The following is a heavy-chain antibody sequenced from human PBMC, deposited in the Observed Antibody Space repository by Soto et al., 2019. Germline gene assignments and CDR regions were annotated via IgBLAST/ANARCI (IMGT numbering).Heavy chain of an antibody. V-gene: IGHV4-59*01. CDR1: GGSISSYS. CDR2: IYYSGST. J-gene: IGHJ5*02. D-gene: IGHD4-17*01. CDR3: ARAPYGDYEHNWFDP. Sequence: SSETLSLTCTVSGGSISSYSWSWIRQPPGKGLEWIGYIYYSGSTNYNPSLKSRVTMSVDTSKNQFSLKLSSVTAADTAVYYCARAPYGDYEHNWFDPWGQGTLVT.